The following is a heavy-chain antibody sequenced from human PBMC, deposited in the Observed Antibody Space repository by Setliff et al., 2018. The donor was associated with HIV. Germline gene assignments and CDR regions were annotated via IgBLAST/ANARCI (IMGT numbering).Heavy chain of an antibody. V-gene: IGHV5-51*01. CDR1: GYSFTSYW. CDR2: IYPGDSDT. J-gene: IGHJ5*02. CDR3: ARTDNKYYYGSGILEWWFDP. D-gene: IGHD3-10*01. Sequence: GESLKISCKGSGYSFTSYWIGWVRQMPGKGLEWMGIIYPGDSDTRYSPSFQGQVTISADKSISTAYLQWSSLKASDTAMYYCARTDNKYYYGSGILEWWFDPWGQGTLVTVSS.